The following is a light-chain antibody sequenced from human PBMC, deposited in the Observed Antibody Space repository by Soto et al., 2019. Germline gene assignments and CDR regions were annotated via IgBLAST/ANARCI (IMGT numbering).Light chain of an antibody. V-gene: IGLV2-14*01. Sequence: SALAQPSSVSGSPGQSITISCTGTSTDVGGYNYVSWYQHHSGKAPKLLIYEVTNRPSGISDRFSGSKSGNTATLTISGLQAEDEGDYHCSSYTSRASLVFGTGTKVTV. CDR3: SSYTSRASLV. J-gene: IGLJ1*01. CDR2: EVT. CDR1: STDVGGYNY.